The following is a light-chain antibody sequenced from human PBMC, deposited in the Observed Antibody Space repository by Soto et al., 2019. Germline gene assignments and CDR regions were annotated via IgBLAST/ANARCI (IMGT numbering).Light chain of an antibody. CDR1: QSVRSY. J-gene: IGKJ5*01. CDR3: QQRSNWPPIT. Sequence: EIVLTQSPATLSWSPGERATLSCRASQSVRSYLAWYQQKPGQAPRLLIYDASNRATGIPARFSGSGSGTDFTLTISSLEPEDCAVYYCQQRSNWPPITFGQGTRLEIK. V-gene: IGKV3-11*01. CDR2: DAS.